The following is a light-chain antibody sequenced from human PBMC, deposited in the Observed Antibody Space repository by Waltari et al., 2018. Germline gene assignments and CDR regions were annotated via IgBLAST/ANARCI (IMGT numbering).Light chain of an antibody. Sequence: EIVLTQSPGTLSLSPGERVTLSCRASQSVSSSDLAWYQQKPGQAPRLLIYGASSRATGTPDRFSGRGSGTGFTLTISRLEPEDFAVYYCQQYGSSLITFGQGTRLEIK. CDR2: GAS. V-gene: IGKV3-20*01. CDR3: QQYGSSLIT. J-gene: IGKJ5*01. CDR1: QSVSSSD.